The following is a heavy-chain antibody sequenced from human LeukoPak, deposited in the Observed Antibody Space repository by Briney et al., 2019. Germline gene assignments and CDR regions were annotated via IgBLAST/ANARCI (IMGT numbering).Heavy chain of an antibody. J-gene: IGHJ5*02. Sequence: PGGSLRLSCAASGFTFSSYAMSWVRQAPGKGLEWVSAISDSGGYTYNADSVKGRFTISRDNSKNTLYLQMNSLRAEDTAVYYCAIGYGSGRPGNWFDPWGQGTLVTVSS. CDR3: AIGYGSGRPGNWFDP. CDR2: ISDSGGYT. CDR1: GFTFSSYA. V-gene: IGHV3-23*01. D-gene: IGHD3-10*01.